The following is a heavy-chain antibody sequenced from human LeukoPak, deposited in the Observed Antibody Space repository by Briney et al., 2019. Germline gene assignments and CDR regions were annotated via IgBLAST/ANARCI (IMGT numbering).Heavy chain of an antibody. CDR2: IYASGST. Sequence: SETLSLTCTVSGGSISSYYWSWIRQPAGKGLEWIGRIYASGSTNYNPSPKGRVTLSVDTSKNQFSLKLSSVTAADTAVYYCARGYCSSTSCLPFDYWGQGTLVTVSS. CDR1: GGSISSYY. CDR3: ARGYCSSTSCLPFDY. J-gene: IGHJ4*02. D-gene: IGHD2-2*01. V-gene: IGHV4-4*07.